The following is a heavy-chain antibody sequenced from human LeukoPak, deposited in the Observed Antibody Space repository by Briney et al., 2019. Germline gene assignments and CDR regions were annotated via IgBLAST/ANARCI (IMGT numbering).Heavy chain of an antibody. CDR1: GYTFTSDG. Sequence: VASVKVSCKTSGYTFTSDGISWVRQAPGQGLEWMGIINPSGGSTSYAQEFQGRVTMTRDTSTSTVYMELSSLRSEDTAVYYCAREGPLGYAEVSFDYWGQGTLVTVSS. D-gene: IGHD2-2*01. V-gene: IGHV1-46*01. CDR3: AREGPLGYAEVSFDY. J-gene: IGHJ4*02. CDR2: INPSGGST.